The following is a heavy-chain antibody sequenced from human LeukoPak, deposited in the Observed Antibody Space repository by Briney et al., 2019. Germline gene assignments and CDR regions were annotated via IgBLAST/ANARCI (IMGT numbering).Heavy chain of an antibody. CDR1: GYTFTSYD. V-gene: IGHV1-8*03. Sequence: ASVRVSCKPSGYTFTSYDINWVRQATGQGLEWMGWMNPNSGNTGYAQKFQGRVTITRNTSISTAYMELSSLRSEDTAVYYCARGVTMVRGVIIWGSWYYYMDVWGKGTTVTVSS. CDR3: ARGVTMVRGVIIWGSWYYYMDV. CDR2: MNPNSGNT. J-gene: IGHJ6*03. D-gene: IGHD3-10*01.